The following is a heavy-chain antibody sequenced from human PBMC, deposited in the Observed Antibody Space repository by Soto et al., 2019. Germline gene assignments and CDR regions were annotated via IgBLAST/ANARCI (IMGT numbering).Heavy chain of an antibody. V-gene: IGHV1-46*01. J-gene: IGHJ3*02. D-gene: IGHD2-15*01. CDR3: AWSHCSGGSCYLGAFDI. CDR2: INPSGGAT. Sequence: ASVKVSCKASGYTFINFFIHWVRQAPGQGLEWVGIINPSGGATTYPQKFQGRVTMTSDTSTSTVYMHVSSLRFDDTAVYYCAWSHCSGGSCYLGAFDIWGQGTMVTVSS. CDR1: GYTFINFF.